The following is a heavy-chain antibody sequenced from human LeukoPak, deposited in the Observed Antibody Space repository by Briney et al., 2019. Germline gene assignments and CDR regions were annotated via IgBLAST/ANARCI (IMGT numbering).Heavy chain of an antibody. D-gene: IGHD2-2*02. V-gene: IGHV1-46*01. CDR1: GYTFTSYY. Sequence: ASVKVSCKASGYTFTSYYMHWVRQAPGQGLEWMGIINPSGGSTSYAQKFQGRVTMTRDMSTSTVYMELRSLRSDDTAVYYCARKVLYYYYYYYMDVWGKGTTVTVSS. J-gene: IGHJ6*03. CDR3: ARKVLYYYYYYYMDV. CDR2: INPSGGST.